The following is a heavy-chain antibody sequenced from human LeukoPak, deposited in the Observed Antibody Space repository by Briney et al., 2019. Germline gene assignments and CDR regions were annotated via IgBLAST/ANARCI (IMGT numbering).Heavy chain of an antibody. J-gene: IGHJ3*02. CDR3: AREQYYYDSSGYYYERAFDI. CDR2: INAGNGNT. Sequence: ASVKVPCKASGYTFTSYAMHWVRQAPGQRLEWMGWINAGNGNTKYSQEFQGRVTITRDTSASTAYMELSSLRSEDMAVYYCAREQYYYDSSGYYYERAFDIWGQGTMVTVSS. D-gene: IGHD3-22*01. V-gene: IGHV1-3*03. CDR1: GYTFTSYA.